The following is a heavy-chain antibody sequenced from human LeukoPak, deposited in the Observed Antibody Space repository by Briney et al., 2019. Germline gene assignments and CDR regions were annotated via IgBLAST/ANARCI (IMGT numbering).Heavy chain of an antibody. V-gene: IGHV1-2*06. CDR1: GYTFTGYY. J-gene: IGHJ4*02. Sequence: ASVKVSCKASGYTFTGYYMHWVRQAPGQGLEWLGRINPNSGGTNYAQKFQGRVTMTRDTSISTAYMELSRLRSDDTAVYYCARARGTSESYFREDFDYWGQGTLVTVSS. CDR2: INPNSGGT. CDR3: ARARGTSESYFREDFDY. D-gene: IGHD3-10*01.